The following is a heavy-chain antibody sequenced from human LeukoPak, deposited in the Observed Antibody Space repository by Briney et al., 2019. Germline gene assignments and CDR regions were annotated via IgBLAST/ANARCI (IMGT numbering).Heavy chain of an antibody. J-gene: IGHJ6*03. V-gene: IGHV3-21*04. D-gene: IGHD2-2*01. CDR1: GFTFSSYS. Sequence: GGSLRLSCAASGFTFSSYSMNWVRQAPGKGLEWVSSISSSSSYIYYADSVKGRFTISRDNAKNSLYLQMNSLRAEDTAVYYCAREGVDCSSTSTDCYYYYMDVWGKGTTVTVSS. CDR3: AREGVDCSSTSTDCYYYYMDV. CDR2: ISSSSSYI.